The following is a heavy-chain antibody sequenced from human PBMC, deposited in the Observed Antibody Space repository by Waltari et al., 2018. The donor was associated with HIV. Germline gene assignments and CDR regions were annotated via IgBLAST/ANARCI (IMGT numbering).Heavy chain of an antibody. CDR1: GFTFSSYW. D-gene: IGHD3-10*01. V-gene: IGHV3-7*01. J-gene: IGHJ4*02. CDR2: IKQDGSEK. Sequence: EVQLVESGGGLVQPGGSLRLSCAASGFTFSSYWMSWVRQAPGKVLDGVANIKQDGSEKYYVDSVKGRFTISRDNAKNSLYLQRNSLRAEDTAVYYCARGVYGSGRGYWGQGTLVTVSS. CDR3: ARGVYGSGRGY.